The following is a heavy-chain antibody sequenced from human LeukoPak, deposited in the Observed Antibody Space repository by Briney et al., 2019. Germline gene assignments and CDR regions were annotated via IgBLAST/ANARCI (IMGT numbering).Heavy chain of an antibody. V-gene: IGHV3-33*01. J-gene: IGHJ5*02. Sequence: GGSLRLSCAASGFTFSSYGMHWVRQAPGKGLEWVAVIWYDGSNKYYADSVKGRFTISRDNSKNTLYLQMNSLRAEDTAVYYCATLDIVVVPAAPGGHWFDPWGQGTLVTVSS. CDR2: IWYDGSNK. CDR3: ATLDIVVVPAAPGGHWFDP. D-gene: IGHD2-2*01. CDR1: GFTFSSYG.